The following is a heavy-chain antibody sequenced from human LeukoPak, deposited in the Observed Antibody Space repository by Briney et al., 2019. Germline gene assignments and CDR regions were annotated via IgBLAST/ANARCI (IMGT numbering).Heavy chain of an antibody. J-gene: IGHJ4*02. Sequence: PGGSLRLSCAASGFTFSSYGMHWVREAPGKGLEWVAVIWYDGSNKYYADSVKGRFTISRDNSKNTLYLQMNSLRAEDTAVYYCARGGYYDSSGYVHFDYWGQGTLVTVSS. V-gene: IGHV3-33*01. CDR2: IWYDGSNK. CDR3: ARGGYYDSSGYVHFDY. CDR1: GFTFSSYG. D-gene: IGHD3-22*01.